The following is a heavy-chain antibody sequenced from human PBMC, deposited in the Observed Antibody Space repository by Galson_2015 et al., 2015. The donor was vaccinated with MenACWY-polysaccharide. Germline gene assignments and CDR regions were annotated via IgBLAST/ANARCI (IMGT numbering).Heavy chain of an antibody. V-gene: IGHV5-51*01. D-gene: IGHD7-27*01. Sequence: QSGAEVKKPGESLKISCTASGYLFTSFAIGWVRQMPGKGLEWLGIIYPSDSDVKYNPSFQGQVTFSADRSTNTAYLQMNSLKTEDTAVYYCTRDPLGDYWGQGTLVTVSS. CDR3: TRDPLGDY. J-gene: IGHJ4*02. CDR1: GYLFTSFA. CDR2: IYPSDSDV.